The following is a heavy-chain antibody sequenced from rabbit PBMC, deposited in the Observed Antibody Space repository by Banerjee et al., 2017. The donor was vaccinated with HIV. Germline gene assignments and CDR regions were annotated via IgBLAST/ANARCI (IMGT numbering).Heavy chain of an antibody. J-gene: IGHJ4*01. D-gene: IGHD6-1*01. CDR3: ARASTNAYVIVPYNL. CDR1: GFSFSSGYY. CDR2: IYVGSSGSI. V-gene: IGHV1S40*01. Sequence: QSLEESGGDLVKPGASLTLTCTASGFSFSSGYYMCWVRQAPGKGLEWIGCIYVGSSGSIYYASWAKGRFTISKTSSTTVTLQMTSLTAADTATYFCARASTNAYVIVPYNLWGQGTLVTV.